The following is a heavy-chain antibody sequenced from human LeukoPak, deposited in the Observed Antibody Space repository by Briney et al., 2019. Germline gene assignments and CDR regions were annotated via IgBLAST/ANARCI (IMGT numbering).Heavy chain of an antibody. J-gene: IGHJ4*02. CDR1: GYTFTSYG. CDR2: INAGNGNT. V-gene: IGHV1-3*01. Sequence: ASVKVSCTASGYTFTSYGMHWVRQAPGQRLEWMGWINAGNGNTKYSQKFRGRVTVTRDTSASIVYMEVSSLRSEDTAVYYCAVGTTGSTVHFDYWGQGTLVTVSS. CDR3: AVGTTGSTVHFDY. D-gene: IGHD4-17*01.